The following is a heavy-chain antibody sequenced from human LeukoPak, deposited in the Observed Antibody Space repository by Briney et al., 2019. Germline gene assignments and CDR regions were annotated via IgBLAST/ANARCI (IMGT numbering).Heavy chain of an antibody. V-gene: IGHV4-30-2*01. CDR3: ARAKIVVVTATPNLFDP. J-gene: IGHJ5*02. CDR2: IYHSGST. Sequence: SETLSLTCAVSGGSISSGGYSWSWIRQPPGKGLEWIGYIYHSGSTYYNPSLKSRVTISVDRSKNQFSLKLSSVTAADTAVYYCARAKIVVVTATPNLFDPWGQGTLVTVSS. CDR1: GGSISSGGYS. D-gene: IGHD2-21*02.